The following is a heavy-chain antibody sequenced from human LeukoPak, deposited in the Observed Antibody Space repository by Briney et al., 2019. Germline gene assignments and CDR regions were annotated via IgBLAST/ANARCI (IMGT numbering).Heavy chain of an antibody. Sequence: SETLSLTCTVSGGSISSYYWSWLRQPPGKGLEWIGYIYYSGSTNYNPSLKSRVTISLDTSKNQFSLKLSSVTAADTAVYYCATALEDCYKSSANYSFQVHAFDIWGNGTAVTVSS. J-gene: IGHJ3*02. CDR3: ATALEDCYKSSANYSFQVHAFDI. CDR2: IYYSGST. CDR1: GGSISSYY. V-gene: IGHV4-59*01. D-gene: IGHD3-22*01.